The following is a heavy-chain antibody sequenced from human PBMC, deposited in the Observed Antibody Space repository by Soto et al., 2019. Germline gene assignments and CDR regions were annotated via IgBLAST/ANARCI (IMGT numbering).Heavy chain of an antibody. CDR2: IYYSGST. Sequence: QLQLQESGPGLVKPSETLSLTCTVSGGSISSSSYYWGWIRQPPGKGLEWIGSIYYSGSTYYNPSLKSRVTISVDTSKNQFSLKLSSVTAADTAVYYCARHVPYYSSSWLPYYFDYWGQGTLVTVSS. J-gene: IGHJ4*02. D-gene: IGHD6-13*01. CDR3: ARHVPYYSSSWLPYYFDY. V-gene: IGHV4-39*01. CDR1: GGSISSSSYY.